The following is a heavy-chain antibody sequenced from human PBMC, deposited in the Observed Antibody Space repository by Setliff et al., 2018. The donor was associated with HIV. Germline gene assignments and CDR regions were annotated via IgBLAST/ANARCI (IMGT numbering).Heavy chain of an antibody. CDR1: GGSISNYY. J-gene: IGHJ6*02. CDR3: ARVGDSRSSYGMDV. Sequence: SETLSLTCTVSGGSISNYYWSWIRQPPGKGLEWIGYIHYSGSTNYNPSLKSRVTISIDTSKNQFSLKLSAVTAADTAVYYCARVGDSRSSYGMDVWGQGTTVTVS. D-gene: IGHD6-6*01. V-gene: IGHV4-59*01. CDR2: IHYSGST.